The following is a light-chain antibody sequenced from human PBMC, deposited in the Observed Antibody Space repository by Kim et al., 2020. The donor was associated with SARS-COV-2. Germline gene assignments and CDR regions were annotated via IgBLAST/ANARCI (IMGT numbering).Light chain of an antibody. CDR3: HQYNDWPPGDT. Sequence: EIVMTQSPATLSVSPGERATLSCRASQSISTYLAWYQQQPGQAPRLLIYGASTRATGVPARFSASGSGTEFTLTISSLQSDDFAVYFCHQYNDWPPGDTFGQGTKVDIK. CDR1: QSISTY. V-gene: IGKV3-15*01. CDR2: GAS. J-gene: IGKJ2*01.